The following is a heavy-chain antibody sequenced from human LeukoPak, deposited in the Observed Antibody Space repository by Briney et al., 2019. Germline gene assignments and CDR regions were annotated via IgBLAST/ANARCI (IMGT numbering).Heavy chain of an antibody. D-gene: IGHD3-22*01. CDR2: ISGSGGST. J-gene: IGHJ4*02. V-gene: IGHV3-23*01. CDR3: AKLGGSGYYFGYYFDY. Sequence: PGGSLRLSCAASGFTFSSYAMSWVRQAPGKGLEWVSAISGSGGSTYYADSVKGRFTISRDNSKNTLYLQMNSLRAEDTAVYYCAKLGGSGYYFGYYFDYWGRGTLVTVSS. CDR1: GFTFSSYA.